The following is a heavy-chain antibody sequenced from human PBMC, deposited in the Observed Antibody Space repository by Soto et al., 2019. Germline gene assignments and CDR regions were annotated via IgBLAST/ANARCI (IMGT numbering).Heavy chain of an antibody. V-gene: IGHV3-48*03. CDR3: ARDRFIAARPTAVDV. Sequence: GGSLRLSCVGSGFMFSNYEMNWVRQAPGKGLEWVSYISSGGSTIYYADSVKGRFTISRDNAKNSLYLQLNSLRPEDTAVYYCARDRFIAARPTAVDVWGQGTVVTLSS. D-gene: IGHD6-6*01. CDR2: ISSGGSTI. CDR1: GFMFSNYE. J-gene: IGHJ3*01.